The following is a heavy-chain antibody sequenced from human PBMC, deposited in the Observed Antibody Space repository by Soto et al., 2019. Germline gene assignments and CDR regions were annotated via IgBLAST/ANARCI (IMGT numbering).Heavy chain of an antibody. J-gene: IGHJ4*02. CDR3: AKMEGMDPWAYSFDY. D-gene: IGHD2-2*03. CDR1: GFTFSDFD. V-gene: IGHV3-23*01. CDR2: IYGGGNGP. Sequence: EVQVLESGGGLVQPGGSLRLSCAATGFTFSDFDMSWVRQAPGKGLEWVSRIYGGGNGPHYADSVKGRVTISRDNSKNTLHLQMNSLRAEDTAVYYCAKMEGMDPWAYSFDYWGQGTLVTVSS.